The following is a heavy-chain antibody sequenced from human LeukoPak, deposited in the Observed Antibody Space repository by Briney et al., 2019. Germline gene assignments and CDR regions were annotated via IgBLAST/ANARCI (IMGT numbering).Heavy chain of an antibody. J-gene: IGHJ5*02. Sequence: SETLSLTCAVYGVSFSGYYWSWIRQPPGKGLEWIGEINHSGSTNYNPSLKSRVTISVDTSKNQFSLKLSSVTAADTAVYYCARLELTYYYGSGSYVGWFDPWGQGTLVTVSS. D-gene: IGHD3-10*01. CDR2: INHSGST. CDR1: GVSFSGYY. CDR3: ARLELTYYYGSGSYVGWFDP. V-gene: IGHV4-34*01.